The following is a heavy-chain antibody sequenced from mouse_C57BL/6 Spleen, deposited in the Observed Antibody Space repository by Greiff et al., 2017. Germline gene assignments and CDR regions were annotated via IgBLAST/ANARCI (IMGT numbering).Heavy chain of an antibody. Sequence: VQLQQSVAELVRPGASVKLSCTASGFNINNTYMHWVKQRPEQGLEWIGRIDPANGNTKYAPKFQGKSTITADTSSNTAYLQLSSLTSEDTAIYYCARSGSSCDYLDDWGQGTTLTVSS. CDR3: ARSGSSCDYLDD. CDR2: IDPANGNT. CDR1: GFNINNTY. J-gene: IGHJ2*01. D-gene: IGHD1-1*01. V-gene: IGHV14-3*01.